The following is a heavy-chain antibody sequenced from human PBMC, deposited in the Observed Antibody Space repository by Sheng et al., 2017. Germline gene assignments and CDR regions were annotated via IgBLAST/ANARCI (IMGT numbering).Heavy chain of an antibody. J-gene: IGHJ4*02. CDR1: GFTFSSYG. V-gene: IGHV3-30*18. Sequence: QVQLVESGGGVVQPGRSLRLSCAASGFTFSSYGMEWVRQAPGKGLEWVAVISYDGSNRYYADSVKGRFTISRDNSKNTLYLQMNSLRAEDTAVYYCAKGWWQFDYWGQGTLVTVSS. CDR2: ISYDGSNR. D-gene: IGHD2-15*01. CDR3: AKGWWQFDY.